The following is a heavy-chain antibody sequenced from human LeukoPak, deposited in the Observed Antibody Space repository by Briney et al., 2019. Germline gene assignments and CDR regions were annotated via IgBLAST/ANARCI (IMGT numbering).Heavy chain of an antibody. CDR2: NIPIFCTA. V-gene: IGHV1-69*05. D-gene: IGHD5-24*01. CDR3: ARDRWLQFESYFDY. CDR1: GGTFSSYA. Sequence: GASVKVSCKASGGTFSSYAISWVRQAPGQGLEWMRRNIPIFCTANYAQKFQGRVTITTDESTRTAYMELSSLRSEDTAVYYCARDRWLQFESYFDYWGQGTLVTVSS. J-gene: IGHJ4*02.